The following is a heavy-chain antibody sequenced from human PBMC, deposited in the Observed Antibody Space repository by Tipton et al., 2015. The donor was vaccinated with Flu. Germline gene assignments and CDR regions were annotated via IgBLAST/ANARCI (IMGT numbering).Heavy chain of an antibody. V-gene: IGHV4-38-2*01. Sequence: TLSLTCSVFGDSIGSRYYWGWIRQPPGKGLEWIGNVHRSGSTYYNPSLKSRVTMSVDTSKINFSLRLTSVTAADTAVYYCARRDCSNYVSDPKSWFDPWGQGILVTVSS. CDR1: GDSIGSRYY. CDR2: VHRSGST. J-gene: IGHJ5*02. CDR3: ARRDCSNYVSDPKSWFDP. D-gene: IGHD4-11*01.